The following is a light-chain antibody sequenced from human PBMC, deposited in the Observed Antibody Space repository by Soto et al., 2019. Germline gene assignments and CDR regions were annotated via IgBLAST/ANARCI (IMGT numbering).Light chain of an antibody. J-gene: IGLJ1*01. Sequence: SVLTQPASVSGSPGQSVTISCTGNSSDVGGFNYVSWYQQHPGKAPKLMIYDVTDRPSGVSDRFSGSKSGNTASLTISGLQTEDEADYYCYSCTSSSTLYVFGTGTKVTVL. CDR2: DVT. CDR3: YSCTSSSTLYV. CDR1: SSDVGGFNY. V-gene: IGLV2-14*01.